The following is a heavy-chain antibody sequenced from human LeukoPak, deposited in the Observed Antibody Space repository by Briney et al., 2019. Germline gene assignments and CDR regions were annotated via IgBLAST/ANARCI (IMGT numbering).Heavy chain of an antibody. J-gene: IGHJ4*02. Sequence: GESLKISCKGSGYTFTSYWIGWVRQMPGKGLEWMGIIYPGDSDTRYSPSFQGPVTISADKSISTAYLQWSSLKASDTAMYYCARSCRDGYRDFDYWGQGTLVTVSS. CDR2: IYPGDSDT. CDR1: GYTFTSYW. V-gene: IGHV5-51*01. D-gene: IGHD5-24*01. CDR3: ARSCRDGYRDFDY.